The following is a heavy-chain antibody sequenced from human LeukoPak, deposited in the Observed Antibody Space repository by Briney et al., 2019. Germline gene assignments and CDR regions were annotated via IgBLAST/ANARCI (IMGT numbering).Heavy chain of an antibody. CDR2: IKQDGSEK. CDR3: ARSHESFASGSGDY. CDR1: RFTFSNYW. D-gene: IGHD3-10*01. V-gene: IGHV3-7*05. Sequence: GGSLRLSCAASRFTFSNYWMSWVRQAPGKGLEWVANIKQDGSEKYYVGSVRGRFSISRDNAKSSLYLQMNSLRAEDTAVYYCARSHESFASGSGDYWGQGTLVTVSS. J-gene: IGHJ4*02.